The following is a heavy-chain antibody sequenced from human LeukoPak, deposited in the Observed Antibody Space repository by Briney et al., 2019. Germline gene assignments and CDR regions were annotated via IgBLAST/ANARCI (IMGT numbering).Heavy chain of an antibody. CDR1: GFTFSSYA. Sequence: GGSLRLSCAASGFTFSSYAMSWVRQAPGKGLEWVSSISSGGGSTFYADSVKGRFTISRDNPKNTLYLQMNSLRAEDTAVYYCAKGQRWEAPHYFDCWGQGTLVTVSS. V-gene: IGHV3-23*01. D-gene: IGHD1-26*01. CDR2: ISSGGGST. J-gene: IGHJ4*02. CDR3: AKGQRWEAPHYFDC.